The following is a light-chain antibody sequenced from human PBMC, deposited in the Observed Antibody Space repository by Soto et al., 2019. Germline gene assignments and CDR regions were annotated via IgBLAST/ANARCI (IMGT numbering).Light chain of an antibody. CDR2: DVS. Sequence: QSVLTQPASVSGSPGQSITISCTGASSDVGGFDHVSWYPQHPGKVPRLLIYDVSSRPSGVSDRFSGSKSGNTASLTISGLQAEDEADYYCNSFTTTNTYVFGTGTKVTVL. CDR3: NSFTTTNTYV. V-gene: IGLV2-14*03. CDR1: SSDVGGFDH. J-gene: IGLJ1*01.